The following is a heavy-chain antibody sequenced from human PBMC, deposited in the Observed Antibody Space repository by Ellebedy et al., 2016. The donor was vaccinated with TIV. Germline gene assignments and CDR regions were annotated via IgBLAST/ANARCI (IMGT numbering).Heavy chain of an antibody. CDR3: VREQLAASSSYYGMDL. J-gene: IGHJ6*02. CDR2: ISRGGET. D-gene: IGHD2-15*01. Sequence: GESLKISCAASGVNVNLDYMNWVRQAPGKGLEWVSVISRGGETFYADSVKGRFIISRDSSKNTVFLEMNSLRVEDTATYYCVREQLAASSSYYGMDLWGQGTTVTVSS. V-gene: IGHV3-53*01. CDR1: GVNVNLDY.